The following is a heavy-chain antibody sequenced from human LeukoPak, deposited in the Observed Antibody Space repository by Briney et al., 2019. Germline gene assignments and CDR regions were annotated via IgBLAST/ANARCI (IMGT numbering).Heavy chain of an antibody. D-gene: IGHD5-12*01. CDR3: SSIYSAYGYGSLNDY. J-gene: IGHJ4*02. V-gene: IGHV4-39*07. CDR2: IYSSGST. Sequence: PSETLSLTCTVSGCSISSNSYYWGWMRQPPGKGLEWIGSIYSSGSTCSGPTLKSRATISVDTYKNQFSLDLSSVTAADTAVYYCSSIYSAYGYGSLNDYWGKGALVTVSS. CDR1: GCSISSNSYY.